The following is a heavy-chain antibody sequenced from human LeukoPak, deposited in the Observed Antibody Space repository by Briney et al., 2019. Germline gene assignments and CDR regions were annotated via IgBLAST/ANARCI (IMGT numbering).Heavy chain of an antibody. D-gene: IGHD6-19*01. CDR1: GYIFIGYY. V-gene: IGHV1-2*02. J-gene: IGHJ4*02. CDR3: VRDMDRGQWLVRPYN. Sequence: AASVKVSCKTTGYIFIGYYMHWVRQAPGQGLEWMGWIDPKSGGTKYAQKFQGRVTMTRDMSISTACMDLRRLKSDDTAVYYCVRDMDRGQWLVRPYNWGQGTLVTVSS. CDR2: IDPKSGGT.